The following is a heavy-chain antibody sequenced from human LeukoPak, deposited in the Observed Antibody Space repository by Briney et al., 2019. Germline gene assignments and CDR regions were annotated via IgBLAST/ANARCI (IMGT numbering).Heavy chain of an antibody. V-gene: IGHV3-7*01. J-gene: IGHJ6*03. CDR1: GFTFSSYW. CDR2: IKQDGSEK. Sequence: GGSLRLSCAASGFTFSSYWMSWVRQAPGKGLEWVANIKQDGSEKYYVDSVKDRFTISRDNAKNSLYLQMNSLRAEDTAVYYCARGLRYCSSTSCYAYYYYMDVWGKGTTVTVSS. D-gene: IGHD2-2*01. CDR3: ARGLRYCSSTSCYAYYYYMDV.